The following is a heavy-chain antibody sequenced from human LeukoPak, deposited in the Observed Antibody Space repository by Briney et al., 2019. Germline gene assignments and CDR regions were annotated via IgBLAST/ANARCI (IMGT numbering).Heavy chain of an antibody. V-gene: IGHV4-34*01. CDR3: ARREFPLLGPYFFDY. Sequence: SETLSLTCAVYGGSFSGCYWTWIRQPPGKGLEWIGEINQSGSTNYKPSLKSRVTISVDTSKNQFSLMLSSVTAADTAVYYCARREFPLLGPYFFDYWGQGTLVTVSS. CDR2: INQSGST. CDR1: GGSFSGCY. D-gene: IGHD7-27*01. J-gene: IGHJ4*02.